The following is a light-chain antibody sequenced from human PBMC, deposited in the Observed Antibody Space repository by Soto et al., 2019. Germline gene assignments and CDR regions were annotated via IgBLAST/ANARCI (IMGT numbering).Light chain of an antibody. J-gene: IGLJ1*01. CDR2: DVT. CDR1: SSDIGGYNS. Sequence: QSVLTQSPSASGSPGQSVTISCTGTSSDIGGYNSVSWYQQHPGKAPKVMIYDVTKRPSGVPDRFSGSKSGNTASLTVSALQAEDEADYYCSSYTDTKSLVFGTGTEVTVL. V-gene: IGLV2-8*01. CDR3: SSYTDTKSLV.